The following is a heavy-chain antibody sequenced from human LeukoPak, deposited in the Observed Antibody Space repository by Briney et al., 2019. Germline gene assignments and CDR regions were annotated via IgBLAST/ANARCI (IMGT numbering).Heavy chain of an antibody. CDR2: IKQDGSEK. CDR1: GFTFSSYW. Sequence: AGGSLRLSCAASGFTFSSYWMSWVRQAPGKGLEWVANIKQDGSEKYYVDAVKGRFTISRDNAKNSLYLQMNSLRAEDTAVYYCAGWYYYDSSGYYSDYYYGMDVWGQGTTVTVSS. D-gene: IGHD3-22*01. CDR3: AGWYYYDSSGYYSDYYYGMDV. J-gene: IGHJ6*02. V-gene: IGHV3-7*01.